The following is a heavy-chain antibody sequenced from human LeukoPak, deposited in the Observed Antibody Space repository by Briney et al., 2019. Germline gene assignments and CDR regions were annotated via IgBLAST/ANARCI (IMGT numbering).Heavy chain of an antibody. CDR3: SLARSEYHYGMDV. V-gene: IGHV6-1*01. J-gene: IGHJ6*02. CDR1: GDSVSSISVA. CDR2: TYYRSKWYY. Sequence: SQTLSLTCALSGDSVSSISVAWNWIRQSPSRGLEWLGRTYYRSKWYYEYAVSVKSRINISPDTSKNQFPLQLTSVTPEDTAVYYCSLARSEYHYGMDVWGQGTTVTVSS.